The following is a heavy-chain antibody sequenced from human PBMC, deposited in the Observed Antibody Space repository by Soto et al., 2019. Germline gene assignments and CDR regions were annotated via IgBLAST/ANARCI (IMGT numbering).Heavy chain of an antibody. D-gene: IGHD2-2*01. CDR1: GGTFSSYT. CDR2: IIPILGIA. Sequence: SVKVSCKASGGTFSSYTISWVRQAPGQGLEWMGRIIPILGIANYAQKFQGRVTITADKSTSTAYMELSSLRSEDTAVYYCARRAFRYCSSTSCYEGGYFDYWGQGALVTVSS. J-gene: IGHJ4*02. V-gene: IGHV1-69*02. CDR3: ARRAFRYCSSTSCYEGGYFDY.